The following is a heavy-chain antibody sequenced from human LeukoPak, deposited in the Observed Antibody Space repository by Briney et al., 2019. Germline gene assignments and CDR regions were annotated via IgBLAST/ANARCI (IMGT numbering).Heavy chain of an antibody. V-gene: IGHV1-2*02. J-gene: IGHJ4*02. Sequence: ASVKVSCKASGYTFTGYYMHWVRQALGQGLEWMGGINPNSGGTNYAQKFQGRVTMTRDTSISTAYMELSRLRSDDTAVYYCARVTGYSGFYPLDYWGQGTLVTVSS. CDR1: GYTFTGYY. CDR2: INPNSGGT. CDR3: ARVTGYSGFYPLDY. D-gene: IGHD5-12*01.